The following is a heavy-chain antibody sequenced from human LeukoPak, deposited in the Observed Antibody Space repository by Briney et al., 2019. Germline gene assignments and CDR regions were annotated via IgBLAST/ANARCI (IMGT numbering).Heavy chain of an antibody. CDR2: ISYDGSNK. CDR3: AKDFEMATVNYYFDY. J-gene: IGHJ4*02. Sequence: PGGSLRLSCAASGFTFSSHGMHWVRQTPGKGLEWVAVISYDGSNKYYVDSVKGRFTISRDNSKNTLYLQMNSLRVEDTAVYYCAKDFEMATVNYYFDYWGQGTLVTVSP. CDR1: GFTFSSHG. D-gene: IGHD5-24*01. V-gene: IGHV3-30*18.